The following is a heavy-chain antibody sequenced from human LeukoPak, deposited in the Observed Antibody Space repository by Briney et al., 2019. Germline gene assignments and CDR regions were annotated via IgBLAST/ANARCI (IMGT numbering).Heavy chain of an antibody. J-gene: IGHJ6*04. CDR3: VNSYGKEYYGMDV. CDR2: ISSNGGST. V-gene: IGHV3-64D*06. D-gene: IGHD4-17*01. CDR1: GFTFISYA. Sequence: GSLRLSCSASGFTFISYAMHWVRQAPGKGLEYVSAISSNGGSTYYADSVKGRFTISRDNSKNTLYLQMSSLRAEDTAVYYCVNSYGKEYYGMDVWGKGTTVTVSS.